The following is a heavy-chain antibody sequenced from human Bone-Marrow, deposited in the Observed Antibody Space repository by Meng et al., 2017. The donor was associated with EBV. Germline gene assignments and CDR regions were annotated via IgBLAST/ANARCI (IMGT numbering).Heavy chain of an antibody. D-gene: IGHD6-19*01. Sequence: QITSNDSGPTQVKPTPTLTLSCSFAGFERSASGVGVGWIRQPPGKALEWLALIYWDDDKRYSPSLKSRLTITKDTSKSQVVLTMTNMDPVDTATYYCAHSQWPPSFDPWGQGTLVTVSS. J-gene: IGHJ5*02. V-gene: IGHV2-5*02. CDR1: GFERSASGVG. CDR3: AHSQWPPSFDP. CDR2: IYWDDDK.